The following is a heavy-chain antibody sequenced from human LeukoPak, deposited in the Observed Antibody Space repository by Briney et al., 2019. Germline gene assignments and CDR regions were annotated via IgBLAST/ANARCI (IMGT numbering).Heavy chain of an antibody. D-gene: IGHD3-22*01. CDR2: INAGNGNT. V-gene: IGHV1-3*01. CDR3: ASGGYYDSSGYYYGQYNWFDP. Sequence: ASVKVSCKASGYTFTSYAMHWVRQAPGQRLEWMGWINAGNGNTKYSQKFQGRVTITRDTSASTAYMELSSLRSEDTAVYYCASGGYYDSSGYYYGQYNWFDPWGQGTLVTVSS. J-gene: IGHJ5*02. CDR1: GYTFTSYA.